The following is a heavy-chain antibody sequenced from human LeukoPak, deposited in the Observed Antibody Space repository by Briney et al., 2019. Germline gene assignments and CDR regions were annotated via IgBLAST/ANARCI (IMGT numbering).Heavy chain of an antibody. CDR3: AREMVVTAMGNI. CDR1: EFSVSINF. CDR2: ISSGGTT. J-gene: IGHJ3*02. Sequence: GGSLRLSCAASEFSVSINFMSWVRQVPGKGLEWVSVISSGGTTYYPDSVKGRFSISRDNSKNTVSLQMNSLRAEDTAVYYCAREMVVTAMGNIWGQGTMVTVSS. V-gene: IGHV3-66*01. D-gene: IGHD2-21*02.